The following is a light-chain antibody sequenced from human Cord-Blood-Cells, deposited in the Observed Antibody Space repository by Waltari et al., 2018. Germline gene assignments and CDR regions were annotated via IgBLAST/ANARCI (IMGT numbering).Light chain of an antibody. CDR1: SSNIGAGDD. Sequence: QSVLTQPPSVSGAPGQRVTITCTGTSSNIGAGDDSHWYQQLPGTAPKLLIYCNSNRPSGVPDRFSGSKSDTSASLAITGLQAEDEADYYCQSYDSSLSGSVFGGGTKLTVL. CDR2: CNS. J-gene: IGLJ3*02. V-gene: IGLV1-40*01. CDR3: QSYDSSLSGSV.